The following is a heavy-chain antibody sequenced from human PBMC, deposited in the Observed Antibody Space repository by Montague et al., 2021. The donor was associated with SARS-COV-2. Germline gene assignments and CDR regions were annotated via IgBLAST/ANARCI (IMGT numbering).Heavy chain of an antibody. D-gene: IGHD5-12*01. CDR3: ARAVIYGGYAFAYFDF. V-gene: IGHV4-61*02. Sequence: TLSLTCTGSGGSISSDSYYWSRIRQPAGKGLEWIGRVYTTGSTNYNPSLKSRVTISGDTPRNQFSLRLTSVTAADTAMYYCARAVIYGGYAFAYFDFWGQGVLVTVSS. J-gene: IGHJ4*02. CDR2: VYTTGST. CDR1: GGSISSDSYY.